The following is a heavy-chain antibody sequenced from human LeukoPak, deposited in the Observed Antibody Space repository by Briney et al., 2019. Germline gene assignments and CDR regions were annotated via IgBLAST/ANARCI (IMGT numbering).Heavy chain of an antibody. J-gene: IGHJ3*02. V-gene: IGHV3-33*01. D-gene: IGHD6-19*01. CDR1: GFTFSSYG. Sequence: GGSLRLSCAASGFTFSSYGMHWVRQAPGKGLEWGAVIWYDGSNKYYADSVKGRFTISRDNSKNTLYLQMNSLRAEDTAVYYCARDRVYSSGWYSAFDIWGQGTMVTVSS. CDR3: ARDRVYSSGWYSAFDI. CDR2: IWYDGSNK.